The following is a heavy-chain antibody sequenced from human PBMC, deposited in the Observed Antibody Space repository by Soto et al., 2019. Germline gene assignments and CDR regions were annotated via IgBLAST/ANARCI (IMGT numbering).Heavy chain of an antibody. J-gene: IGHJ4*02. V-gene: IGHV5-51*01. Sequence: PGESLKISCKGSGYSFTSYWIGWVRQMPGKGLEWMGIIYPGDSDARYSPSFQGQVTISADKSISTAYLQWSSLKASDTAMYYCARLHSTSYGDYVDPFDYWGQGTLVTVSS. CDR3: ARLHSTSYGDYVDPFDY. CDR2: IYPGDSDA. CDR1: GYSFTSYW. D-gene: IGHD4-17*01.